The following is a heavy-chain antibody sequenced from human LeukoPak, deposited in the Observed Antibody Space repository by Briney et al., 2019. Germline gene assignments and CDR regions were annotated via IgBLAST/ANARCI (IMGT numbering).Heavy chain of an antibody. D-gene: IGHD3-3*01. Sequence: GGSLRLSCAASGFTFSSYSMNWVRQAPGKGLEWVSSIRSSSSYIYYADSVKGRFTISRDNAKNSLYLQMNRLRAEDTAVYYCARVSAYYDFWSAYLDYWGQGTLVTVSS. V-gene: IGHV3-21*01. CDR1: GFTFSSYS. CDR2: IRSSSSYI. CDR3: ARVSAYYDFWSAYLDY. J-gene: IGHJ4*02.